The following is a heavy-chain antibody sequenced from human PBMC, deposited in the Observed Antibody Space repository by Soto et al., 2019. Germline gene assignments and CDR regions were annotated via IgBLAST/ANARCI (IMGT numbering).Heavy chain of an antibody. D-gene: IGHD5-12*01. CDR2: ISWNNGSI. CDR1: GFTFDDYA. V-gene: IGHV3-9*01. J-gene: IGHJ6*02. CDR3: AKVNPPYSGYDHGMDV. Sequence: GGSLRLSCAASGFTFDDYAMHWVRQAPGKGLEWVSGISWNNGSIGYADSVKGRFTISRDNAKNSLYLQMNSLRAEDTALYYCAKVNPPYSGYDHGMDVWGQGTTVTSP.